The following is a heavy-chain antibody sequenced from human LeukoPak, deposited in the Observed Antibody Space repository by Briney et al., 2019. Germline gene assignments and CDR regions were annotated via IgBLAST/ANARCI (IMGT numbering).Heavy chain of an antibody. CDR3: AKGPAANYYDSSGYLGY. D-gene: IGHD3-22*01. CDR2: IYSGGST. CDR1: GFTVSSNY. J-gene: IGHJ4*02. Sequence: GGSLRLSCAASGFTVSSNYMSWVRQAPGKGLEWVSVIYSGGSTYYADSVKGRFTISRDNSKNTLYLQMNSLRAEDTAVYYCAKGPAANYYDSSGYLGYWGQGTLVTVSS. V-gene: IGHV3-53*01.